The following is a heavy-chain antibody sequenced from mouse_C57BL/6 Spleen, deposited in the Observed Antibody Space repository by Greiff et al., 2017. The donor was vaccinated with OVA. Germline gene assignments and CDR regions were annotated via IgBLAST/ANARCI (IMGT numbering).Heavy chain of an antibody. J-gene: IGHJ2*01. Sequence: QVQLQQPGAELVMPGASVKLSCKASGYTFTSYWMHWVKQRPGQGLEWIGEIDPSDSYTNYNQKFKGKSTLTVDKPSSTAYMQLSSLTSEDSAVYYCAEGGPGGYFDYWGQGTTLTVSS. CDR1: GYTFTSYW. CDR2: IDPSDSYT. CDR3: AEGGPGGYFDY. V-gene: IGHV1-69*01.